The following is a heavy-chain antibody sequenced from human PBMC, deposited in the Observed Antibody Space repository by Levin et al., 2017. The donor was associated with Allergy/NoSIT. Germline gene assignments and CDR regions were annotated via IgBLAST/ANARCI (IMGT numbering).Heavy chain of an antibody. D-gene: IGHD6-19*01. V-gene: IGHV3-30*04. Sequence: SCAASGFTFSSYPMHWVRQAPGKGLEWVAVISHDGSNKYYADSVKGRFTISRDNSKNTLYLQMNSLRAEDTAVYYCARVGAVAAYYFDYWGQGTLVTVSS. CDR1: GFTFSSYP. CDR2: ISHDGSNK. J-gene: IGHJ4*02. CDR3: ARVGAVAAYYFDY.